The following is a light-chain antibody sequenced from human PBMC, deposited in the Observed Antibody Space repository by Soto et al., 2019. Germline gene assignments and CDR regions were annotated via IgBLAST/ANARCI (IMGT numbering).Light chain of an antibody. Sequence: LTQPASVSGSPGQSITISCTGTSSDVGAYDFVSWYQHSPGKAPKLVTFDVTHRPPGISDRFSGSKSANTASLTISGLQAADEAFYYCSSYTTRSTLVFGGGTKVTVL. CDR3: SSYTTRSTLV. CDR1: SSDVGAYDF. J-gene: IGLJ1*01. CDR2: DVT. V-gene: IGLV2-14*01.